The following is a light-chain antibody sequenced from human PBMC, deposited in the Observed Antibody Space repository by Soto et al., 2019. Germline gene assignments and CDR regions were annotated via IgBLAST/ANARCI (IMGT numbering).Light chain of an antibody. Sequence: LTQPASVSGSPGQSITISCTGTSSDVGAYDFVSWYQHSPGKAPKLVTFDVTHRPPGISDRFSGSKSANTASLTISGLQAADEAFYYCSSYTTRSTLVFGGGTKVTVL. CDR3: SSYTTRSTLV. CDR1: SSDVGAYDF. J-gene: IGLJ1*01. CDR2: DVT. V-gene: IGLV2-14*01.